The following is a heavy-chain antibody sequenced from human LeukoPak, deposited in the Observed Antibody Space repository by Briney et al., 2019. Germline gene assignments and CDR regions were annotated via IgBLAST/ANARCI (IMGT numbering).Heavy chain of an antibody. Sequence: GGSLRLSCAASGFSFSNAWMNWVRQAPGKGLEWVGRIKSKTDGGATDYAAPVKGRFTISRDDSKNTLSLQMNSLKTEDTAVYYCATGVATVVTMEAFDYWGQGTLVTVSS. D-gene: IGHD4-23*01. CDR3: ATGVATVVTMEAFDY. J-gene: IGHJ4*02. CDR1: GFSFSNAW. CDR2: IKSKTDGGAT. V-gene: IGHV3-15*01.